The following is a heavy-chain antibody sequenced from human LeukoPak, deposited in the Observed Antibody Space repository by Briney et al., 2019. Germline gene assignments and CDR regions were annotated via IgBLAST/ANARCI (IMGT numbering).Heavy chain of an antibody. CDR3: ARDSGAAATKIYYYYYYMDV. CDR1: GFTFSSYW. J-gene: IGHJ6*03. V-gene: IGHV3-7*01. Sequence: PGGSLRLSCAASGFTFSSYWMSWVRQAPGKGLEWVANIKQDGSEKYYVDSVKGRFTISRDNAKNSLYLQMNSLRAEDTAVYYCARDSGAAATKIYYYYYYMDVWGKGTTVTVSS. D-gene: IGHD6-13*01. CDR2: IKQDGSEK.